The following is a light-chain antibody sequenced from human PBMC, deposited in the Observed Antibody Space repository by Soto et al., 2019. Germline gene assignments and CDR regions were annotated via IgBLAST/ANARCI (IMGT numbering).Light chain of an antibody. CDR3: QQYGTSLLYT. CDR2: DAS. J-gene: IGKJ2*01. Sequence: EIVLTQSPGTLSLSPGERATLSCRASQSVTSGYLAWYQQKPGQAPRLLIYDASRKATGIPESFSGSGSGTDFSLTISRLEQEDFAVYYCQQYGTSLLYTFGQGTKLEIK. V-gene: IGKV3-20*01. CDR1: QSVTSGY.